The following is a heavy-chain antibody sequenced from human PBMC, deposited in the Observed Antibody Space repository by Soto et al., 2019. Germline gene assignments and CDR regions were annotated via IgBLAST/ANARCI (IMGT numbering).Heavy chain of an antibody. Sequence: GALRLSCAASGFNIGIYWMHWVRQVPGKGLVWVSRINSDESSASYADSVKGRFTISRDNAKNTVYLQMNSLRAEDTAVYYCARDPYSPSSLFYAYMDVWGKGTTVTVSS. J-gene: IGHJ6*03. V-gene: IGHV3-74*01. CDR2: INSDESSA. D-gene: IGHD1-26*01. CDR3: ARDPYSPSSLFYAYMDV. CDR1: GFNIGIYW.